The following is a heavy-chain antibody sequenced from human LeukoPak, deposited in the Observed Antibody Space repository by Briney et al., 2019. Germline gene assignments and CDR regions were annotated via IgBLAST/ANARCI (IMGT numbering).Heavy chain of an antibody. J-gene: IGHJ4*02. CDR3: ARVRGDPYYYDSSGYYPFDY. V-gene: IGHV1-18*01. CDR2: ISAYNGNT. CDR1: GYTFTSYG. Sequence: ASVKVSCKASGYTFTSYGNSWVRQAPGQGLEWMGWISAYNGNTNYAQKLQGRVTMTTDTSTSTAYMELRSLRSDDTAVYYCARVRGDPYYYDSSGYYPFDYWGQGTLVTVSS. D-gene: IGHD3-22*01.